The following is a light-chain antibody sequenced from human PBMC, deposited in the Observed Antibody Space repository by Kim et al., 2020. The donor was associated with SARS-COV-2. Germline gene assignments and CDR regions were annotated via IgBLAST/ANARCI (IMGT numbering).Light chain of an antibody. Sequence: LCPGERATLSCRASQSVRSYLGWYRQKPGQAPRLLIYDTSNRAPGIPARFSGSGSGTDFTLTISSLEPEDFAIYYCQQRSVWPLTFGGGTKVDIK. J-gene: IGKJ4*01. CDR1: QSVRSY. CDR3: QQRSVWPLT. CDR2: DTS. V-gene: IGKV3-11*01.